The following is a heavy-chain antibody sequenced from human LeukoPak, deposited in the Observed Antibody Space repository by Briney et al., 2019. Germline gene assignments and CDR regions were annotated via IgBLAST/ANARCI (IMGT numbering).Heavy chain of an antibody. D-gene: IGHD3-10*01. Sequence: PGGSLRLSCAASGFTFGDSAIHWVRQVAGKGLEWVSGISWNSVTTEYADSAKGRFTISRDNAKNSLYLQMNSLRAEDTALYFCVGGASGSYYHFDYWGQGTLVTVSS. V-gene: IGHV3-9*01. CDR2: ISWNSVTT. CDR1: GFTFGDSA. J-gene: IGHJ4*02. CDR3: VGGASGSYYHFDY.